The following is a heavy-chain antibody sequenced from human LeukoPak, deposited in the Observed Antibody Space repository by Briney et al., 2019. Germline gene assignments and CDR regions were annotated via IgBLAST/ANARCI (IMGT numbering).Heavy chain of an antibody. D-gene: IGHD2-15*01. CDR3: ARARVAAKSGYMDV. Sequence: GGSLRLSCAASGFPFSSYGMYWVRQAPGKGLEYVSSISSNGNTYYANSVKGRFTISRDNSKNTLYLQMGSLRDEDLAVYYCARARVAAKSGYMDVWGTGTTVTISS. J-gene: IGHJ6*03. CDR2: ISSNGNT. V-gene: IGHV3-64*01. CDR1: GFPFSSYG.